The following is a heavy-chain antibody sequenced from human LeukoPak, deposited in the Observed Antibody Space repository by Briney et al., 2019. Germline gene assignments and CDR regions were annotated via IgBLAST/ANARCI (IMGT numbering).Heavy chain of an antibody. V-gene: IGHV4-59*12. CDR3: ARGRQWLVPYYFDY. D-gene: IGHD6-19*01. J-gene: IGHJ4*02. Sequence: SSETLSLTCTVSGGYISSYYWSWIRQPAGKGLEWIGYIYYSGSTNYNPSLKSRVTISVDTSKNQFSLKLSSVTAADTAVYYCARGRQWLVPYYFDYWGQGTLVTVSS. CDR2: IYYSGST. CDR1: GGYISSYY.